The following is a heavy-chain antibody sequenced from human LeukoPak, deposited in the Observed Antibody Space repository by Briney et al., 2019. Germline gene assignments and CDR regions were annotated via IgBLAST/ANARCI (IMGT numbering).Heavy chain of an antibody. CDR1: VGSLSSGSYY. D-gene: IGHD3-22*01. J-gene: IGHJ3*02. V-gene: IGHV4-61*02. Sequence: SQTLCLTCTVSVGSLSSGSYYWSWIRQPPGKGLEWIGRIYTSGSTHYNPSLTSRVTISVDSSKTQFSLKLSSVTAADTAVYYCARVGYYDSFDAFDIWGQGTMVTVSS. CDR3: ARVGYYDSFDAFDI. CDR2: IYTSGST.